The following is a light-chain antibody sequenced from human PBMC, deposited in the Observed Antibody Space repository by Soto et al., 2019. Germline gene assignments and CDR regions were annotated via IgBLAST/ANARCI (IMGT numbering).Light chain of an antibody. CDR1: GSDVGGYKY. Sequence: QSVLTQPASVSGSPGQTISIPCTGTGSDVGGYKYVSWYQQHPGKAPKLIIYEVSGRPSGVSNRFSGSKSGNTASLTISGLQAEDEADYYCSSYSTSTTLGVFGTGTNVTVL. V-gene: IGLV2-14*01. CDR2: EVS. J-gene: IGLJ1*01. CDR3: SSYSTSTTLGV.